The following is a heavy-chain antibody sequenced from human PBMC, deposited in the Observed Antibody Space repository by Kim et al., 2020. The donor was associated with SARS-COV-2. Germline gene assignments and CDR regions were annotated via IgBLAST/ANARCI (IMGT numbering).Heavy chain of an antibody. J-gene: IGHJ6*02. CDR3: AKSLVGATPDYYYYGMDV. CDR2: ISGSGGST. CDR1: GFTFSSYA. Sequence: GGSLRLSCAASGFTFSSYAMSWVRQAPGKGLEWVSAISGSGGSTYYADSVKGRFTISRDNSKNTLYLQMNSLRAEDTAVYYCAKSLVGATPDYYYYGMDVWGQGTTVTVSS. D-gene: IGHD1-26*01. V-gene: IGHV3-23*01.